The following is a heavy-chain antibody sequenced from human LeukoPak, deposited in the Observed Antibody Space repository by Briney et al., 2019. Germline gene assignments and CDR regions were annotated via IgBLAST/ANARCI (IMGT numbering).Heavy chain of an antibody. CDR3: ASRYDSSGHYTEFDH. D-gene: IGHD3-22*01. J-gene: IGHJ4*02. Sequence: GGSLRLSCAASGFTFSSYGMSWVRQAPGKGLEWVSYISSSGSTIYYADSVKGRFTISRDNAKNSLYLQMNSLRAEDTAVYCCASRYDSSGHYTEFDHWGQGTLVTVSS. CDR1: GFTFSSYG. V-gene: IGHV3-48*04. CDR2: ISSSGSTI.